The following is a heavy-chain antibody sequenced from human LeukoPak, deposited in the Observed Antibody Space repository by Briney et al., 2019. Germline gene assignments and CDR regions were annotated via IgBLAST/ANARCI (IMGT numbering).Heavy chain of an antibody. CDR1: GYTFTSYD. CDR3: ARVVYCGGDCYTFDY. CDR2: MNPNSGNT. V-gene: IGHV1-8*03. J-gene: IGHJ4*02. D-gene: IGHD2-21*01. Sequence: ASVKLSCKASGYTFTSYDINWVRQATGQGLEWLGWMNPNSGNTGYAQKFQGRVTITRNTSISTAYLELSSLRSEDTAVYYCARVVYCGGDCYTFDYWVQGTLVTVSS.